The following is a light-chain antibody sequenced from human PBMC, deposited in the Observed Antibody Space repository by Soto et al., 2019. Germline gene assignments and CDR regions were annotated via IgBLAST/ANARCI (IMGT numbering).Light chain of an antibody. CDR3: QQRANWPLT. CDR2: DAS. Sequence: EFVLTQSPCTLSLSAGERATLSCRASQYVNIYLAWYQQKPGQAPRLLIYDASNRATGVPARFSGSGSGTDFTLTISSLESEDFAVYYCQQRANWPLTFGGGAKADIK. J-gene: IGKJ4*01. V-gene: IGKV3-11*01. CDR1: QYVNIY.